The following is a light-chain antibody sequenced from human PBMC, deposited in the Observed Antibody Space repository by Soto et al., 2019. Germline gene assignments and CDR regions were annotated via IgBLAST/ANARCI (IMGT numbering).Light chain of an antibody. CDR3: SSYTISSTLLIV. Sequence: QSALTQPASVSGSPGQSITISCTGTSSDVGGYNYVSWYQQHPGKAPKLMIYEVSNRPSGVSNRFSGSKSGNTASLTISGLQAEDEADYYCSSYTISSTLLIVFGTGTKGTVL. CDR2: EVS. CDR1: SSDVGGYNY. V-gene: IGLV2-14*01. J-gene: IGLJ1*01.